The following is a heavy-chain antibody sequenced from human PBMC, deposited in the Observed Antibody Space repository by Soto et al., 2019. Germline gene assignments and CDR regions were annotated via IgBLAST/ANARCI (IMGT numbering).Heavy chain of an antibody. CDR1: GFTFSSYS. D-gene: IGHD3-9*01. CDR3: ARDREDYDILTGYSVFDY. J-gene: IGHJ4*02. Sequence: GGSLRLSCAASGFTFSSYSMNWVRQAPGKGLEWVSYISSSSSTIYYADSVKGRFTISRDNAKNSLYLQMNSLRAEDTAVYYCARDREDYDILTGYSVFDYWGQGTLVTVSS. CDR2: ISSSSSTI. V-gene: IGHV3-48*01.